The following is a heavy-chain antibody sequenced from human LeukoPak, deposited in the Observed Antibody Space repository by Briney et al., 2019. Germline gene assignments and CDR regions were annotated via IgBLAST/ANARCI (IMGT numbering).Heavy chain of an antibody. CDR2: IYSGVPT. CDR3: VQTTGWPGFDY. V-gene: IGHV4-4*09. Sequence: SETLSLTCTTSGVSISRFYWSWVWQPPGKGLEWIGNIYSGVPTYFNPSLKSRVIISVDTSKNQFSLNLTSVTAADTAMYYCVQTTGWPGFDYWGQGILVTVSS. D-gene: IGHD1-1*01. CDR1: GVSISRFY. J-gene: IGHJ4*02.